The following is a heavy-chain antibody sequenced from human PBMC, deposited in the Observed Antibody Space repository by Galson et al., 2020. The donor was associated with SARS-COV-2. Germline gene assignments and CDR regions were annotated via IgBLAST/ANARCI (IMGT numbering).Heavy chain of an antibody. Sequence: ASVKVSCKYSGYTFINYGISWVRQAPGQGLEWVGWINPYHGYTNCAQKFQGRVTVTADTSTATAYMDLKSLRSDDTAVYYCARDIYYDDSGYPNYYLDDWGQGTPVTVSS. J-gene: IGHJ4*02. CDR2: INPYHGYT. V-gene: IGHV1-18*04. CDR3: ARDIYYDDSGYPNYYLDD. CDR1: GYTFINYG. D-gene: IGHD3-22*01.